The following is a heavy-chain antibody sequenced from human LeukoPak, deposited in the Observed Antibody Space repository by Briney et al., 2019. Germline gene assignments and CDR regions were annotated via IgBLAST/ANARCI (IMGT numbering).Heavy chain of an antibody. CDR3: ARSGYSYGLGYYYYYMDV. Sequence: GGSLRLSCAASGFTFSSYAMHWVRQAPGKGLEWVAVISYDGSNKYYADSVKGRFTIARDNSKNTLYLQMNSLRAEDTAVYYCARSGYSYGLGYYYYYMDVWAKGPRSPSP. J-gene: IGHJ6*03. D-gene: IGHD5-18*01. V-gene: IGHV3-30*01. CDR1: GFTFSSYA. CDR2: ISYDGSNK.